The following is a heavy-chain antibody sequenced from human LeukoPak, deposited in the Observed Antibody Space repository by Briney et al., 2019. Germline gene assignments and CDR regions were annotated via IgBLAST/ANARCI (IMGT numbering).Heavy chain of an antibody. V-gene: IGHV1-2*04. D-gene: IGHD6-13*01. CDR1: GYTFTGYY. Sequence: ASVKVSCKASGYTFTGYYMHWVRQAPGQGLEWMGWTNPNSGGTNYAQKFQGWVTMTRDTSISTAYMELSRLRSDDTAVYYCARGSSSWSRNLYDAFDIWGQGTMVTVSS. J-gene: IGHJ3*02. CDR2: TNPNSGGT. CDR3: ARGSSSWSRNLYDAFDI.